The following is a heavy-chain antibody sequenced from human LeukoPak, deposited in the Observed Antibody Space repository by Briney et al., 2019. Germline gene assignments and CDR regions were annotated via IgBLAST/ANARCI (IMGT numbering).Heavy chain of an antibody. J-gene: IGHJ3*02. Sequence: SETLSLTCSVSGGSISHFYWSWIRQPAGAGLEWIGRIYSSGNTNNTPSLKSRVTMSVDTSKNQFSLKLSSVTAADTAVYYCARDWEGYCSRTACYGPALDIWGQGTLVTVSS. CDR2: IYSSGNT. V-gene: IGHV4-4*07. D-gene: IGHD2-2*01. CDR1: GGSISHFY. CDR3: ARDWEGYCSRTACYGPALDI.